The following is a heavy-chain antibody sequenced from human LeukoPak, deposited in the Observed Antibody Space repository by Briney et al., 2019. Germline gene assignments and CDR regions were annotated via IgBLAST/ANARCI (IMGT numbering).Heavy chain of an antibody. CDR1: AFTFSSYS. Sequence: PGGSLRLSCAASAFTFSSYSMSWVRQAPGRGLEWVSSINSGTGYISYADSVKGRFTISSDNGKSSLFLQMNSLRAEDTAVYYCARKPAARPIDYWGQGTLVTVSS. CDR3: ARKPAARPIDY. V-gene: IGHV3-21*01. D-gene: IGHD6-6*01. J-gene: IGHJ4*02. CDR2: INSGTGYI.